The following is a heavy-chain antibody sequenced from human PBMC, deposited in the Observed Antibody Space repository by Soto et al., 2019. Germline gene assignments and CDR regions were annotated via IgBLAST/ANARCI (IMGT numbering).Heavy chain of an antibody. D-gene: IGHD3-22*01. CDR3: AREWYYYDSSGYLNWFDP. Sequence: SETLSLTCTVSGGSISSYYWSWIRQPPGKGLEWIGYIYYSGSTNYNPSLKSRVTISVDTSKNQFSLKLSSVTAADTAVYYCAREWYYYDSSGYLNWFDPWGQGTLVTVSS. CDR2: IYYSGST. V-gene: IGHV4-59*01. CDR1: GGSISSYY. J-gene: IGHJ5*02.